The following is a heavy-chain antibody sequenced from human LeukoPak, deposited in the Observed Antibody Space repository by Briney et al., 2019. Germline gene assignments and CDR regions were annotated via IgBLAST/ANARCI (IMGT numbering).Heavy chain of an antibody. CDR3: AKGEGGESTFDY. CDR1: GFTFSGSA. CDR2: ISWDGGST. V-gene: IGHV3-43*01. D-gene: IGHD1-26*01. J-gene: IGHJ4*02. Sequence: GGSLRLSCAASGFTFSGSAMHWVRQAPGKGLEWVSLISWDGGSTYYADSVKGRFTISRDNSKNSLYLQMNSLRTEDTALYYCAKGEGGESTFDYWGQGTLVTVSS.